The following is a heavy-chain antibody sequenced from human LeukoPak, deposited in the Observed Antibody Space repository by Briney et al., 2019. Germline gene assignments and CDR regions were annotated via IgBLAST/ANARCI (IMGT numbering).Heavy chain of an antibody. J-gene: IGHJ4*02. CDR2: IYTSGST. Sequence: SETLSLTCTVSGGSISSYYWSWIRQPAGKGLEWIGRIYTSGSTNYNPSLKSRVTMSVDTSKNQFSLKLSSVTAADTAVYYCARTIAVAGTGYFDYWGQGTLVTVSS. CDR3: ARTIAVAGTGYFDY. V-gene: IGHV4-4*07. CDR1: GGSISSYY. D-gene: IGHD6-19*01.